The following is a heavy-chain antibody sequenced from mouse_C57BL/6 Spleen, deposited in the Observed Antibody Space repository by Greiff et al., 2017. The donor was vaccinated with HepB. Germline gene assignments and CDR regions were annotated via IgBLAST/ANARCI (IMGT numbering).Heavy chain of an antibody. CDR2: IYPRSGNT. J-gene: IGHJ2*01. Sequence: QVQLKESGAELARPGASVKLSCKASGYTFTSYGISWVKQRTGQGLEWIGEIYPRSGNTYYNEKFKGKATLTADKSSSTAYMELRSLTSEDSAVYFCARSDYYGSSLFDYWGQGTTLTVSS. CDR1: GYTFTSYG. CDR3: ARSDYYGSSLFDY. V-gene: IGHV1-81*01. D-gene: IGHD1-1*01.